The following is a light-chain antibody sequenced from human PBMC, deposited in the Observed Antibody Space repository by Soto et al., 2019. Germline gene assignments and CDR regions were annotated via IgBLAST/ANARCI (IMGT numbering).Light chain of an antibody. CDR1: QSILYSSKNKNY. CDR3: QQYYTTPDT. V-gene: IGKV4-1*01. CDR2: WAS. J-gene: IGKJ2*01. Sequence: DIVMTQSPDSLAVSLGERATINCKSSQSILYSSKNKNYLAWYQQKPGQPPKLLIYWASTRESGVPDRFSGSGSGTDFTLTISGLQAEDVAVYYCQQYYTTPDTFGQGTKLEI.